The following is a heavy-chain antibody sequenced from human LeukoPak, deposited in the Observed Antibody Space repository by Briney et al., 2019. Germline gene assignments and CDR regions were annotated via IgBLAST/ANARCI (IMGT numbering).Heavy chain of an antibody. CDR2: TYYRSKWYN. D-gene: IGHD2-2*01. CDR1: GDSVSSNSAA. J-gene: IGHJ4*02. Sequence: SQTLSLTCAISGDSVSSNSAAWNWIRQSPSRGLEWLGRTYYRSKWYNDYAVSVKSRITINPDTSKNQFSLQLNSVTPEDTAVYYCARGRDASSSHLVPSNFDYWGQGTLVTVSS. CDR3: ARGRDASSSHLVPSNFDY. V-gene: IGHV6-1*01.